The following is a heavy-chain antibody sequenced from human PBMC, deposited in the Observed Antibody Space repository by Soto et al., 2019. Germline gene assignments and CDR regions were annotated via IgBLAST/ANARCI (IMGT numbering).Heavy chain of an antibody. V-gene: IGHV5-51*01. CDR3: ARLPDYVSPSAFIDY. J-gene: IGHJ4*02. CDR1: GYSFTSYW. Sequence: PGESLKISCKGSGYSFTSYWIGRVRQMPGKGLEWMGIIYPGDSDTRYSPSFQGQVTISADKSISTAYLQWSSLKASDTAMYYCARLPDYVSPSAFIDYWGQGTLVTAPQ. CDR2: IYPGDSDT. D-gene: IGHD3-10*02.